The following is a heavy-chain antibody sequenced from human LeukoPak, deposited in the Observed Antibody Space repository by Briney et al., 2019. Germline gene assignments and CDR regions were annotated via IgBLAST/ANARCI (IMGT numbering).Heavy chain of an antibody. CDR3: ATGRSSWYDYYYGMDV. Sequence: GGSLRLSCAASGFTFSRHWMHWVRQAPGKGLVWVSRLNSDGSITHYADSVKGRFTISRDNSKNTLYLQMNSLRAEDTAVYYCATGRSSWYDYYYGMDVWGQGTTVTVSS. CDR2: LNSDGSIT. V-gene: IGHV3-74*01. D-gene: IGHD6-13*01. CDR1: GFTFSRHW. J-gene: IGHJ6*02.